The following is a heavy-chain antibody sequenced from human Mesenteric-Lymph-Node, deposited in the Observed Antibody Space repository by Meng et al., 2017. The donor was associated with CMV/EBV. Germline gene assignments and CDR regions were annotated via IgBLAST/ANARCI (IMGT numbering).Heavy chain of an antibody. CDR1: GYSISSGFY. CDR3: GRVPSGGNFPYFDY. V-gene: IGHV4-38-2*02. Sequence: SETLSLTCNVSGYSISSGFYWGWVRQPPGKGLEWIASLHHAGNTYYRPSLQTRVTTSMDTSKNQLSLNLRSVTAADTAVYYCGRVPSGGNFPYFDYWGQGKLVTVSS. CDR2: LHHAGNT. D-gene: IGHD4-23*01. J-gene: IGHJ4*02.